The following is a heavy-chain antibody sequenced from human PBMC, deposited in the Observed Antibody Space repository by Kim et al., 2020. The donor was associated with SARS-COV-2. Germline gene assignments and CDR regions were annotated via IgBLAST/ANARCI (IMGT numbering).Heavy chain of an antibody. V-gene: IGHV1-8*01. CDR2: MNPNSGNT. J-gene: IGHJ6*03. D-gene: IGHD3-16*02. CDR3: AIVKGDYYYYYYMDV. Sequence: ASVKVSCKASGYTFTSYDINWVRQATGQGLEWMGWMNPNSGNTGYAQKFQGRVTMTRNTSISTAYMELSSLRSEDTAVYYCAIVKGDYYYYYYMDVWGKGTTVTVSS. CDR1: GYTFTSYD.